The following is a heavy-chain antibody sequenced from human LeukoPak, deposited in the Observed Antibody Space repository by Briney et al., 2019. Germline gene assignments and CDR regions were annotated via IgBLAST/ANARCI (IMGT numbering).Heavy chain of an antibody. V-gene: IGHV1-2*02. CDR1: GYTFTGYN. J-gene: IGHJ5*02. CDR3: ARDLREAARPFDP. D-gene: IGHD6-6*01. CDR2: INPNSGGT. Sequence: ASVKVSCKASGYTFTGYNMHWVRQAPGQGLEWMGWINPNSGGTNYAQKFQGRVTMTRDTSISTAYMELSRPRSDDTAVYYCARDLREAARPFDPWGQGTLVTVSS.